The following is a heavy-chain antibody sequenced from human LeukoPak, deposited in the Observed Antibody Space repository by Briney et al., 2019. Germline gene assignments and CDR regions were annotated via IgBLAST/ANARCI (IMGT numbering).Heavy chain of an antibody. CDR2: ITTYKGNI. CDR1: GYIFSNHG. V-gene: IGHV1-18*01. CDR3: ARDSNTIAVAAEGDAFDI. J-gene: IGHJ3*02. D-gene: IGHD6-19*01. Sequence: ASVKVSCKASGYIFSNHGISWVRQAPGVGLEWMGWITTYKGNIAYAQKFQGRVTITTDESTSTAYMELSSLRSEDTAVYYCARDSNTIAVAAEGDAFDIWGQGTMVTVSS.